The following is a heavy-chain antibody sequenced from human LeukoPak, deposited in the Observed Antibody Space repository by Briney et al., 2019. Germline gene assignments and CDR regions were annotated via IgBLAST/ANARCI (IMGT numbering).Heavy chain of an antibody. D-gene: IGHD3-3*01. CDR3: ARGPPQRITNFGPDY. V-gene: IGHV1-8*01. J-gene: IGHJ4*02. CDR1: GYTFTSYD. Sequence: ASVKVSCKASGYTFTSYDINWVRQATGQGLEWMGWMNPNSGNTGYAQKFQRRVTMTRNTSISTAYMELSSLRSEDTAVYYCARGPPQRITNFGPDYWGQGTLVTVSS. CDR2: MNPNSGNT.